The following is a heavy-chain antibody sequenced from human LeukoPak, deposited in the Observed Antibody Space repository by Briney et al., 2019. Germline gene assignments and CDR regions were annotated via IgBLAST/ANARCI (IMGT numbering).Heavy chain of an antibody. CDR1: RGTFSSYA. Sequence: ASVKVSCKAPRGTFSSYAICWVRQPPEQGLEWVGVIIPIFATSSSAQNFQVRVTITTDESSRTAYMELSRLRAEDTAVYYCASHGEVVASTYNWFDPWGQGTLVTVSS. CDR2: IIPIFATS. V-gene: IGHV1-69*05. CDR3: ASHGEVVASTYNWFDP. D-gene: IGHD5-12*01. J-gene: IGHJ5*02.